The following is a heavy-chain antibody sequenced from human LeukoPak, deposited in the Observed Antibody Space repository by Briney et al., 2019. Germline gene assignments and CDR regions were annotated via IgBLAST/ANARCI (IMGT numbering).Heavy chain of an antibody. V-gene: IGHV3-48*03. CDR2: ISSSGSTI. D-gene: IGHD4-17*01. CDR1: GFTFSSYE. J-gene: IGHJ5*02. CDR3: AKAGYGVTLNWFDP. Sequence: PGGSLRLSCAASGFTFSSYEMNWVRQAPGKGLEWVSYISSSGSTIYYADSVKGRFTISRDNAKNSLYLQMNSLRAEDTAVYYCAKAGYGVTLNWFDPWGQGTLVTVSS.